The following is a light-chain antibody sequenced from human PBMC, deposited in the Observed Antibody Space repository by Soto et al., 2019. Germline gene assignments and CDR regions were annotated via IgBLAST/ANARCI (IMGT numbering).Light chain of an antibody. Sequence: QSALTQPPSASGSPGQSVTISCTGTSSDVGDYNYVSWYQQHPGKAPKLMIYEVSKRPSGVPDRFSGSKSGNTASLTVSGLQAEDAADYYCSSYAGSNNLFGGGTQLTVL. CDR2: EVS. CDR3: SSYAGSNNL. J-gene: IGLJ2*01. CDR1: SSDVGDYNY. V-gene: IGLV2-8*01.